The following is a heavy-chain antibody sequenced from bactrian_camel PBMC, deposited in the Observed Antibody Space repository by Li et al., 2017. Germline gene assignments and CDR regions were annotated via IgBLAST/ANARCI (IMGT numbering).Heavy chain of an antibody. CDR3: AASSSEKGLLFRPLAPIPDSY. CDR1: EYLFSVYQ. CDR2: INSGGGPT. V-gene: IGHV3S1*01. D-gene: IGHD3*01. J-gene: IGHJ4*01. Sequence: HVQLVESGGGSVQSGGSLRLSCVASEYLFSVYQMAWFRQAPGKEREGVASINSGGGPTYTADSVKGRFTISIDNADNTLYLQMNDLMPEDTAMYYCAASSSEKGLLFRPLAPIPDSYWGQGTQVTVS.